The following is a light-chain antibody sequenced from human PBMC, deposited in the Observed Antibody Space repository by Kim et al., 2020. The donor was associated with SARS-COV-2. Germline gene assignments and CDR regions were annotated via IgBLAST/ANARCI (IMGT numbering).Light chain of an antibody. J-gene: IGKJ4*01. CDR1: QGVSSNY. Sequence: PGERATLSCRASQGVSSNYLAWYQQKPGQAPRLLIFAASRRATGIPDRFSGSGSGTDFTLTITRLEPEDCAVYYCQQYVGSPPITFGGGTKVDIK. V-gene: IGKV3-20*01. CDR3: QQYVGSPPIT. CDR2: AAS.